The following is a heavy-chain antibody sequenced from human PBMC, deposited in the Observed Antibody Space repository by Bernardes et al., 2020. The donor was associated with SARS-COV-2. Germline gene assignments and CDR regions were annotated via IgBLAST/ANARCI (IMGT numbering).Heavy chain of an antibody. Sequence: GGSLRLSCAASGFTFSNFWMHWVRQAPGEGLVWVSRISFDGRTCSADSVKGRFTVSRANAKNTLFLQMNSLRPEDTAVYYCARRYLGGGSIGGGDAFDIWGRGTMVTVSS. CDR3: ARRYLGGGSIGGGDAFDI. CDR2: ISFDGRT. CDR1: GFTFSNFW. J-gene: IGHJ3*02. V-gene: IGHV3-74*01. D-gene: IGHD3-9*01.